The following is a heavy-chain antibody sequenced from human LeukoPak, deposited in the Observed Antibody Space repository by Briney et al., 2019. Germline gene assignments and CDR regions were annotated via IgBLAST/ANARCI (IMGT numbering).Heavy chain of an antibody. Sequence: PSGTLSLTCTVSGGSISSSSYYWGWIRQPPGKGLEWIGSIYYSGSTYYNPSLKSRVTISVDTSKNQFSLKLSSVTAADTAVYYCVRRKDNVTGTMGHYYYYYYMDVWGKGTTVTVAS. V-gene: IGHV4-39*07. CDR2: IYYSGST. CDR1: GGSISSSSYY. D-gene: IGHD1-7*01. CDR3: VRRKDNVTGTMGHYYYYYYMDV. J-gene: IGHJ6*03.